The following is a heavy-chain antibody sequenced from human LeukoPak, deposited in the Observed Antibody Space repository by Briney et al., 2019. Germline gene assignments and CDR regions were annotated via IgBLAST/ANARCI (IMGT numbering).Heavy chain of an antibody. Sequence: GGSLRLSCAASGFTFSSYGMHWVRQAPGKGLEWVAVISYDGSNKYYADSVKGRFTISRDNSKNTLYLQMNSLRAEDTAVYYCAKGGNYDCYYYGMDVWAKGPRSPSP. CDR2: ISYDGSNK. J-gene: IGHJ6*02. CDR3: AKGGNYDCYYYGMDV. D-gene: IGHD4-23*01. CDR1: GFTFSSYG. V-gene: IGHV3-30*18.